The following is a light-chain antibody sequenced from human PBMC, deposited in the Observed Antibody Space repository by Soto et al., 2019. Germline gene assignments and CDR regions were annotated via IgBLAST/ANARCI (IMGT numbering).Light chain of an antibody. Sequence: DIQMTQSPSSLSAFLGERVTLTCRASQRVSSYLNWYQHKPGQAPKLLIYAASSLQSGVPSRFSGSGSGTDFTLTIRSLQHEAFATYYCQQSYRTPYTFGQGTKLEFK. J-gene: IGKJ2*01. CDR2: AAS. V-gene: IGKV1-39*01. CDR3: QQSYRTPYT. CDR1: QRVSSY.